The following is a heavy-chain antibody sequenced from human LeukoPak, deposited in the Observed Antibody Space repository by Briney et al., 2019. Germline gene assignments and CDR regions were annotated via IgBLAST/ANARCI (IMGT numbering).Heavy chain of an antibody. D-gene: IGHD3-10*01. CDR1: GFTFSSYW. CDR3: AKALRSTWFGYYYYGMDV. J-gene: IGHJ6*02. Sequence: GGSLRLSCAASGFTFSSYWMSWVRQAPGKGLEWVANIKQDGSEKYYVDSVKGRFTISRDNAKSSLYLQMNSLRAEDTAVYYCAKALRSTWFGYYYYGMDVWGQGTTVTVSS. CDR2: IKQDGSEK. V-gene: IGHV3-7*01.